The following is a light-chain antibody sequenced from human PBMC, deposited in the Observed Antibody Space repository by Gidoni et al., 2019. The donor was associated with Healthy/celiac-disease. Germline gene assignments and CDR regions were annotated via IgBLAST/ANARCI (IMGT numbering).Light chain of an antibody. V-gene: IGKV1-39*01. Sequence: DIQMTQYPSSLSASVGDRVTITCLASQSISSYLNWYQQKPGKAPKLLIYAASSLQSGVPSRFSGSGSGTDFTLTISSLQPEDFATYYCQQSYSTLGTFGQGTKVEIK. CDR2: AAS. CDR1: QSISSY. J-gene: IGKJ1*01. CDR3: QQSYSTLGT.